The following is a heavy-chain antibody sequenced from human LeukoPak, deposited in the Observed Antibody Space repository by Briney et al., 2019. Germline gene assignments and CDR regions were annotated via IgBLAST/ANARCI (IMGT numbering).Heavy chain of an antibody. CDR1: GFSFSRYW. J-gene: IGHJ4*02. V-gene: IGHV3-7*01. Sequence: GGSLRLSCAASGFSFSRYWMSWVRQAPGKGLEWVANIKQDGSEKYYVESVKGRFTISRDNAKKTLYLQMNSLSAEGTAVYYCATDAFSFGSSGYGAINYWGQGALVTVSS. CDR2: IKQDGSEK. CDR3: ATDAFSFGSSGYGAINY. D-gene: IGHD3-22*01.